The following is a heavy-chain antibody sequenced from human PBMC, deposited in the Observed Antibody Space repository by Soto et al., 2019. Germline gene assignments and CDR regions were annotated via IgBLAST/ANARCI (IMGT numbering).Heavy chain of an antibody. CDR2: VSKDGIDK. D-gene: IGHD2-21*02. V-gene: IGHV3-30-3*01. CDR3: ARSYCGDNCALDY. Sequence: SLSLYSAASVFIFSRLPMYWVRQAPGKGLEWVAVVSKDGIDKHYADSVKGRFTISRDNSENTLHLQMNSLRPEDTGVYYCARSYCGDNCALDYWGQGTPVTGSS. CDR1: VFIFSRLP. J-gene: IGHJ4*02.